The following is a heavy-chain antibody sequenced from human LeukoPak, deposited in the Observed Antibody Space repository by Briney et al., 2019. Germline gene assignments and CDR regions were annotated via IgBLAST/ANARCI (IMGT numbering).Heavy chain of an antibody. CDR2: INPDGRST. D-gene: IGHD3-10*01. J-gene: IGHJ4*02. CDR3: ATGGIDSRYYFDN. V-gene: IGHV3-74*03. Sequence: GGSLRLSCAASGFTVSSNYVSWVRQAPGKGLVWVSRINPDGRSTTYADSVKGRFTISRDNARNTLYLQMNSLRVEDTAVYYCATGGIDSRYYFDNWGQGTLVTVSS. CDR1: GFTVSSNY.